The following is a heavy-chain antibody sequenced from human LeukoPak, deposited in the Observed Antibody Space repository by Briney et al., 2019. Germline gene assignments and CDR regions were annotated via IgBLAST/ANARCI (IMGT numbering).Heavy chain of an antibody. Sequence: GASVKVSCKVSGYTLTELSMHWVRQAPGKGLEWMGGFDPEDGETIYAQKFQGRVTMTEDTSTDTAYMELSSLRSEDTAVYYCATPPLRVAAADANWSDPWGQGTLVTVSS. J-gene: IGHJ5*02. V-gene: IGHV1-24*01. D-gene: IGHD6-13*01. CDR1: GYTLTELS. CDR2: FDPEDGET. CDR3: ATPPLRVAAADANWSDP.